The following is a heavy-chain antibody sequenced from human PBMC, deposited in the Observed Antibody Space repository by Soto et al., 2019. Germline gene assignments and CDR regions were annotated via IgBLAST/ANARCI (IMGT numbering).Heavy chain of an antibody. CDR3: TTTPTRGATTSSDP. CDR2: IHVTGRT. J-gene: IGHJ5*02. V-gene: IGHV4-34*01. D-gene: IGHD5-12*01. Sequence: QVQLQQWGAGLLKPSETLSVTCAVYGGSFGDHYWIWVRQPPGKGLEWIGEIHVTGRTNYNPSLKSRVTISLDTSKNQFSVNLKSVTAADTAVYYCTTTPTRGATTSSDPWGQGTLVSVSS. CDR1: GGSFGDHY.